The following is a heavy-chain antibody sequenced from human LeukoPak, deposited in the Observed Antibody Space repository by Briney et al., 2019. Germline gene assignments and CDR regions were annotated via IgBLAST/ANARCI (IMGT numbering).Heavy chain of an antibody. V-gene: IGHV1-46*01. CDR3: ARDRRELRRLDAFDI. Sequence: GASVKVSCNASGYTFTNFHIHWVRQAPGQGLEWMGIINPSGGSTRYAQKFQGRVIMTRDTSTTTVYMDLHKLTSEDAAVYYCARDRRELRRLDAFDIWGQGTMVTVSS. D-gene: IGHD1-26*01. CDR1: GYTFTNFH. J-gene: IGHJ3*02. CDR2: INPSGGST.